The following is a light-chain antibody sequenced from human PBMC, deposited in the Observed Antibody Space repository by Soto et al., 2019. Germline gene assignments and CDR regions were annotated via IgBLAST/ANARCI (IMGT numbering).Light chain of an antibody. J-gene: IGLJ1*01. CDR1: SSDIGGYAY. CDR2: DVS. V-gene: IGLV2-14*01. Sequence: QSALTQPASVSGSPGQSIIISCTGTSSDIGGYAYVSWYQQHPGKAPKLMIYDVSDRPSGVSNRFSGSRSGNTASLTISGLQAEDEADYYCSSYISSNTLYVFGTGTKVTVL. CDR3: SSYISSNTLYV.